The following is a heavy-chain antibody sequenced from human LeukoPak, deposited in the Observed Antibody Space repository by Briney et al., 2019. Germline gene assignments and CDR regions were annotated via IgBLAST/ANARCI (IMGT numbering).Heavy chain of an antibody. D-gene: IGHD6-13*01. CDR3: ARLPFPYSSSWSSFDY. Sequence: SETLSLTCTVSGGSISSYYWSWIRQPPGKGLEWIGYVYYSGSTNYNPSLKSRVTISIDTSKNQFSLRLSSVTAADTAVYYCARLPFPYSSSWSSFDYWGQGTLVTVSS. J-gene: IGHJ4*02. CDR1: GGSISSYY. CDR2: VYYSGST. V-gene: IGHV4-59*08.